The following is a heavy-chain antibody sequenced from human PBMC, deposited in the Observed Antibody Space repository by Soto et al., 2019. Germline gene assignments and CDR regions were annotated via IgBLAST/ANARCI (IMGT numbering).Heavy chain of an antibody. J-gene: IGHJ6*02. D-gene: IGHD2-21*01. CDR2: ISYDGSNK. Sequence: GGSLRLSCAASGFTCSSYAMHWVRQAPGKGLEWVAVISYDGSNKYYADSVKGRFTISRDNSKNTLYLQMNSLRAEDTAVYYCARDTEKLADYSYYGMDVRRQGTTVTV. CDR3: ARDTEKLADYSYYGMDV. V-gene: IGHV3-30-3*01. CDR1: GFTCSSYA.